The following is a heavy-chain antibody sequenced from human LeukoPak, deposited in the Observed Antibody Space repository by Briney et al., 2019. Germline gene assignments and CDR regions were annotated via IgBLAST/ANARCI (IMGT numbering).Heavy chain of an antibody. J-gene: IGHJ4*02. Sequence: SETLSLTCTVSGGSISSYYWSWMRQPPGKRLEWIGYIYYSGSTNYNPSLKSRVTISVDTSKNHFSLKLSSVTAADTAVYCHAGEMVTIRTHTFDYWGQGTLVTVPS. CDR2: IYYSGST. CDR1: GGSISSYY. D-gene: IGHD5-24*01. CDR3: AGEMVTIRTHTFDY. V-gene: IGHV4-59*01.